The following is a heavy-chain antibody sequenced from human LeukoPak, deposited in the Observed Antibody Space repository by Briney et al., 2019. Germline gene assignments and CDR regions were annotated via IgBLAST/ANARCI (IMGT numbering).Heavy chain of an antibody. CDR3: ANWGGTETIGSIWYCPLDY. D-gene: IGHD3-16*01. Sequence: PGGSLRLSCTVSGFTFRNYIMTCVRLSPGKGLEWVSSIGGGGDVTFYADSVKGRFRTTRDDSRSTLYLQMDSLRVDDTGVYYCANWGGTETIGSIWYCPLDYWGQGTQVTVSS. CDR2: IGGGGDVT. V-gene: IGHV3-23*01. J-gene: IGHJ4*02. CDR1: GFTFRNYI.